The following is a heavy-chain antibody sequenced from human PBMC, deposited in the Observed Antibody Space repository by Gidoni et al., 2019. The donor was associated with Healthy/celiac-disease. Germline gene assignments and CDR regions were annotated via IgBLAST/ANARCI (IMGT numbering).Heavy chain of an antibody. J-gene: IGHJ3*02. CDR3: ARDGEQWLVRGGAFDI. V-gene: IGHV3-48*02. CDR1: GFTFSSDC. D-gene: IGHD6-19*01. Sequence: EVQLVESGGGLVQPGGSLRISCAASGFTFSSDCMNWVRQAPGKGLEWVSYISSSSSTIYYADSVKGRFTISRDNAKNSLYLQMNSLRDEDTAVYYCARDGEQWLVRGGAFDIWGQGTMVTVSS. CDR2: ISSSSSTI.